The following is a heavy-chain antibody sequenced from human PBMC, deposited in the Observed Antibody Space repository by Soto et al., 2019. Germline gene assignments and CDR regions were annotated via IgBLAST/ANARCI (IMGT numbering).Heavy chain of an antibody. CDR1: GFTFGVYW. D-gene: IGHD3-10*01. V-gene: IGHV3-7*04. J-gene: IGHJ5*02. CDR3: ARDSLGSGSYYPP. Sequence: GGSLRLSCTTSGFTFGVYWMSWVRHSPGKGLEWVANINQGGSEKYHVDSVKGRFTISRDNTKNSLYLEMNSLRVEDTAVYYCARDSLGSGSYYPPWGQGTLVTVSS. CDR2: INQGGSEK.